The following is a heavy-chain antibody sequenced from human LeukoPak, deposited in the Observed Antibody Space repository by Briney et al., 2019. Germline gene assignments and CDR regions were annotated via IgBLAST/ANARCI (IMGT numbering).Heavy chain of an antibody. CDR1: GGSISSGDYY. V-gene: IGHV4-39*01. CDR3: ARWLLWFGEWH. J-gene: IGHJ4*02. CDR2: IYYSGST. D-gene: IGHD3-10*01. Sequence: SETLSLTCTVSGGSISSGDYYWSWIRQPPGKGLEWIGSIYYSGSTYYNPSLKSRVTISVDTSKNQFSLKLSSVTAADTAVYYCARWLLWFGEWHWGQGTLVTVSS.